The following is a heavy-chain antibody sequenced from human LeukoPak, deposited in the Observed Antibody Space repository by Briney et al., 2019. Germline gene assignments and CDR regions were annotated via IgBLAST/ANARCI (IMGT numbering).Heavy chain of an antibody. V-gene: IGHV3-7*01. CDR3: AREGDLTYYDILTGNDAFDI. J-gene: IGHJ3*02. CDR1: GFTFSSYW. Sequence: PGGSLRLSCAASGFTFSSYWMSWVRQAPGKGLEWVANIKQDGSEKYYVDSVKGRFTISRDNAKNSLYLQMNSLRAEDTAVYYCAREGDLTYYDILTGNDAFDIWGQGTMVTVSS. CDR2: IKQDGSEK. D-gene: IGHD3-9*01.